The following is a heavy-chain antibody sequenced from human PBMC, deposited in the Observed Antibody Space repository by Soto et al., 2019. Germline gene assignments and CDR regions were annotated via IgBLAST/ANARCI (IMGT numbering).Heavy chain of an antibody. D-gene: IGHD3-10*01. Sequence: QVQLVESGGGVVQPGRSLRLSCAASGFTFISYAMHWVRQAPGKGLEWVAVISFDGSTEYYADSVKGRFTISRDNSMNTVYLQMNSLRSEDTAVYYCARSRHGSGSYTHFYYGLDVWGQGTTVTVSS. J-gene: IGHJ6*02. V-gene: IGHV3-30-3*01. CDR1: GFTFISYA. CDR2: ISFDGSTE. CDR3: ARSRHGSGSYTHFYYGLDV.